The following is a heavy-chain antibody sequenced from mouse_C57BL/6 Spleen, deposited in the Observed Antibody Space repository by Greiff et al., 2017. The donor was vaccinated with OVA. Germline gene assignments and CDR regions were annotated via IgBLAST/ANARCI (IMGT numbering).Heavy chain of an antibody. V-gene: IGHV1-15*01. CDR3: TRHYDGYAMDY. J-gene: IGHJ4*01. CDR1: GYTFTDYE. D-gene: IGHD2-3*01. Sequence: QVQLQQSGAELVRPGASVTLSCKASGYTFTDYEMHWVKQTPVHGLEWIGAIDPETGGTAYNQKFKGKAILTADKSSSTAYMELRSLTSEDSAVYYCTRHYDGYAMDYWGQGTSVTVSS. CDR2: IDPETGGT.